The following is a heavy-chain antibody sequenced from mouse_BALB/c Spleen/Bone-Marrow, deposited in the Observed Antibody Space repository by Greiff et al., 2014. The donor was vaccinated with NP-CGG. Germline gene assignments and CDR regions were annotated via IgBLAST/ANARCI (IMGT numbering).Heavy chain of an antibody. CDR1: GFSLTSYG. CDR2: IWADGST. V-gene: IGHV2-9*02. D-gene: IGHD1-2*01. Sequence: QVQLKESGPGLVSPSQSLSITCTVSGFSLTSYGVHWVRQPPGKGLERLGVIWADGSTNYNSALMSRLSIRKDNSKSQVFLKMNSLQTDDTAMYYCARITTATGAMDYWGQGTSVTVSS. CDR3: ARITTATGAMDY. J-gene: IGHJ4*01.